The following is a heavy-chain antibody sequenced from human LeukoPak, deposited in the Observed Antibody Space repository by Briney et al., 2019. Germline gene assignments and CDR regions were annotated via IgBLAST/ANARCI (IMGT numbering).Heavy chain of an antibody. CDR2: IYYSGST. CDR3: ARGGYSSGLTLYYFDY. V-gene: IGHV4-39*01. Sequence: PSETLSLTCTVSGGSISSSSYYWGWIRQPPGKGLEWIGSIYYSGSTYYNPSLKSRVTISVDTSKNQFSLKLSSVTAADTAVYYCARGGYSSGLTLYYFDYWGQGTLVTVSS. CDR1: GGSISSSSYY. J-gene: IGHJ4*02. D-gene: IGHD6-19*01.